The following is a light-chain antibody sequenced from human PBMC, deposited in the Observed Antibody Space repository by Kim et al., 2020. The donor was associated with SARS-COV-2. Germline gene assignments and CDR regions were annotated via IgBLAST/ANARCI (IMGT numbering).Light chain of an antibody. V-gene: IGKV4-1*01. J-gene: IGKJ1*01. CDR1: QSVLYSSNNKNY. Sequence: ATVNCKSSQSVLYSSNNKNYLAWYQQKPGQPPKLLIYWASTRESGVPARFSGSGSGTDFTLTISSLQAEDVAVYYCQQYYSTPPTFGQGTKVDIK. CDR2: WAS. CDR3: QQYYSTPPT.